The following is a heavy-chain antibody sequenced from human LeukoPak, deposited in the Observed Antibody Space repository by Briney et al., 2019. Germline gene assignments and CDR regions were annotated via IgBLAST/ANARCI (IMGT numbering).Heavy chain of an antibody. CDR2: IYSGGST. V-gene: IGHV3-66*01. J-gene: IGHJ4*02. CDR1: GFTASSNY. CDR3: ARGWGDYFDY. Sequence: PGGSLRLSCAASGFTASSNYMSCVRQAPGKGLEWVSVIYSGGSTYYADSVKGRFTISRDNSKNTLYLQMNSLRAEDTAVYYCARGWGDYFDYWGQGTLVTVSS. D-gene: IGHD3-16*01.